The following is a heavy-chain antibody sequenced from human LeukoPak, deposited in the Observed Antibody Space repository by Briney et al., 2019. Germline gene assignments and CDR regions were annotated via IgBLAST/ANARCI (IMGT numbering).Heavy chain of an antibody. V-gene: IGHV3-48*03. CDR3: AKDGGTHFDH. CDR2: ISSSGTTI. J-gene: IGHJ4*02. CDR1: GFTFGDYA. D-gene: IGHD1-26*01. Sequence: GGSLRLSCTASGFTFGDYAVTWVRQAPGKGLEWVSYISSSGTTISYAQSVKGRFTITRDNAQNSLTLHMNTLRADDTAVYYCAKDGGTHFDHWGQGTLVTVSS.